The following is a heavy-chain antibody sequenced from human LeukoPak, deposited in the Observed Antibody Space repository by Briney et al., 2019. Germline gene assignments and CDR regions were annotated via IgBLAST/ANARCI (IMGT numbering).Heavy chain of an antibody. Sequence: GGSLRLSCAASGFTFSNYAMSWVRQAPGKGLEWVLGISGSGGSTYYADSVKGRFTISRDNSKNTLYLQMNSLRAEDTAVYYCAKASLWFGESWGQGTLVTVSS. CDR3: AKASLWFGES. CDR2: ISGSGGST. J-gene: IGHJ5*02. CDR1: GFTFSNYA. V-gene: IGHV3-23*01. D-gene: IGHD3-10*01.